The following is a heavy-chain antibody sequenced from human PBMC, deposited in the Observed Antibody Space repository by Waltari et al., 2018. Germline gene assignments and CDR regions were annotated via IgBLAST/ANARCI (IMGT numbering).Heavy chain of an antibody. J-gene: IGHJ4*02. CDR3: ARYCSGGSCYKYYFDY. CDR1: GFTFSSYS. D-gene: IGHD2-15*01. V-gene: IGHV3-21*01. CDR2: ISSSSYI. Sequence: EVQLVESGGGLVKPGGSLRLSCAASGFTFSSYSMNWVRQAPGKGLEWVSSISSSSYIDYADSVKGRFTISRDNAKNSLYLQMNSLRAEDTAVYYCARYCSGGSCYKYYFDYWGQGTLVTVSS.